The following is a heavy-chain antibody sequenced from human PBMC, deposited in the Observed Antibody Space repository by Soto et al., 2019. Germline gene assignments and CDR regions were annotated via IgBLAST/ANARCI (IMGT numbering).Heavy chain of an antibody. CDR3: ARGSLVEMATTIPFYYYYGMDV. Sequence: PSETLSLTCTVSGGPISSYYWSWIRQPPGKGLEWIGYIYYSGSTNYNPSLKSRVTISVDTSKNQFSLKLSSVTAADTAVYYCARGSLVEMATTIPFYYYYGMDVWGQGTTVTVSS. J-gene: IGHJ6*02. CDR1: GGPISSYY. D-gene: IGHD5-12*01. CDR2: IYYSGST. V-gene: IGHV4-59*01.